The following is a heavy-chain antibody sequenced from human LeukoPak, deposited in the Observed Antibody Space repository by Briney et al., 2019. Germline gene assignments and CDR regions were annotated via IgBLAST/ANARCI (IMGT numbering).Heavy chain of an antibody. CDR3: VRPPCSSTSCYFRGAVLVRDY. J-gene: IGHJ4*02. CDR1: GFTFSSYA. D-gene: IGHD2-2*01. CDR2: ISGSGGST. Sequence: PGGSLRLSCAASGFTFSSYAMSWVGRAPGRGLEGVSAISGSGGSTYYADSVKGRFTISRDNSKNTLYLQMNSLRAEDTAVYYRVRPPCSSTSCYFRGAVLVRDYWGQGTLVTVSS. V-gene: IGHV3-23*01.